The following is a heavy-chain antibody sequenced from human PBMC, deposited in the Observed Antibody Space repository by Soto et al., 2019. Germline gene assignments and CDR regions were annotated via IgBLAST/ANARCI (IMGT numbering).Heavy chain of an antibody. CDR2: ISSSSSTI. Sequence: ESGGGLVQPGGSLRLSCAASGFTFSSYSMNWVRQAPGKGLEWVSYISSSSSTIYYADSVKGRFTISRDNAKNSLYLQMNSLRAEDTAVYYCASVKWEIAAGYWFDPWGQGTLVTVSS. CDR3: ASVKWEIAAGYWFDP. CDR1: GFTFSSYS. J-gene: IGHJ5*02. D-gene: IGHD6-13*01. V-gene: IGHV3-48*01.